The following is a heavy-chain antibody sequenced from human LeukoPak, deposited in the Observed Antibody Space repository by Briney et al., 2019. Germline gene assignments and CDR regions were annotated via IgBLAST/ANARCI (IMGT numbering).Heavy chain of an antibody. CDR3: ASNYYDYVWGSYRLSGDNDY. D-gene: IGHD3-16*02. CDR1: GFTFSSYS. CDR2: ISSSSSYI. Sequence: GGSLRLSCAASGFTFSSYSMNWVRQAPGKGLEWVSSISSSSSYIYYADSVKGRFTISRDNAKNSLYLQMNSLRAEDTAVYYCASNYYDYVWGSYRLSGDNDYWGQGTLVTVSS. J-gene: IGHJ4*02. V-gene: IGHV3-21*01.